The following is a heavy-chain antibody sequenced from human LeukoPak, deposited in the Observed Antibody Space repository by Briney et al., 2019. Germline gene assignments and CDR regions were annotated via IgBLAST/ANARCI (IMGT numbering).Heavy chain of an antibody. CDR3: ARGGGYGFTLSYDY. D-gene: IGHD5-18*01. V-gene: IGHV4-59*01. CDR2: IYYSGST. J-gene: IGHJ4*02. CDR1: GGSINSYY. Sequence: PSETLSLTCTVSGGSINSYYWSWIRQPPGKGLEWIGYIYYSGSTNYNPSLKSRVTISVDTSKSQFSLRLSSVTAADTAVYYCARGGGYGFTLSYDYWGQGNLVTVSS.